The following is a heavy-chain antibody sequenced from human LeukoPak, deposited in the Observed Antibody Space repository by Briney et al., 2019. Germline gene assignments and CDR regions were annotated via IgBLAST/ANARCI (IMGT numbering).Heavy chain of an antibody. Sequence: GGSLRLSCAASRFTFNSYGMSWVRQAPGKGLEWVSSISGSGGGTCYADSVKGRFTISRDNSKNTLYLQMNSLRAEDTAVYYCAREWGTAMARFDYWGQGTLVTVSS. D-gene: IGHD5-18*01. CDR2: ISGSGGGT. V-gene: IGHV3-23*01. J-gene: IGHJ4*02. CDR1: RFTFNSYG. CDR3: AREWGTAMARFDY.